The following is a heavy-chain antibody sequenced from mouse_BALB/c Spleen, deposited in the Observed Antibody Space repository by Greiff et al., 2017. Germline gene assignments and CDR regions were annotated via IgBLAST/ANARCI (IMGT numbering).Heavy chain of an antibody. J-gene: IGHJ1*01. CDR3: ARSWNDYDWYFDV. CDR2: ISSGSSTI. V-gene: IGHV5-17*02. CDR1: GFTFSSFG. D-gene: IGHD2-4*01. Sequence: DVHLVESGGGLVQPGGSRKLSCAASGFTFSSFGMHWVRQAPEKGLEWVAYISSGSSTIYYADTVKGRFTISRDNPKNTLFLQMTSLRSEDTAMYYCARSWNDYDWYFDVWGAGTTVTVSS.